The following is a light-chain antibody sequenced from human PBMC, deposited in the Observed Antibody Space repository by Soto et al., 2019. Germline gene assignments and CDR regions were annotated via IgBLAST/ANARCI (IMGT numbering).Light chain of an antibody. CDR3: LQDYTYLAWT. CDR1: QGIRND. CDR2: ADS. Sequence: AIQMTQSPSSLSASVGDRVTITCRACQGIRNDLGWYQQKPGKAPKLLIYADSSLQSGVPSRFSGSGSGTDFTLTISSLQPEDFATYYCLQDYTYLAWTFGQGTKVEIK. J-gene: IGKJ1*01. V-gene: IGKV1-6*01.